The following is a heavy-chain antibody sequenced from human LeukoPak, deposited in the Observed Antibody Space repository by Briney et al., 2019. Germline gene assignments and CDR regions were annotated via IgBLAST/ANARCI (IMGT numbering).Heavy chain of an antibody. CDR2: INPNSGGT. CDR3: ARDRSDYDSSGYYYGY. D-gene: IGHD3-22*01. V-gene: IGHV1-2*02. CDR1: GYTFTGYY. J-gene: IGHJ4*02. Sequence: GASVKVSCKASGYTFTGYYMHWVRQAPGQGLEWMGWINPNSGGTNYAQKFQGRVTMTRDTSISTAYMELSRLRSDDTAVYYCARDRSDYDSSGYYYGYWGQGTLVTVSS.